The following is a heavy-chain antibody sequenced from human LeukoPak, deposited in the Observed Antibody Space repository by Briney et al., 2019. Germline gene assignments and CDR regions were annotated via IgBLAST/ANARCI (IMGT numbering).Heavy chain of an antibody. D-gene: IGHD6-19*01. J-gene: IGHJ6*03. V-gene: IGHV3-21*01. CDR3: AREGIAVAGTFVYYYMDV. CDR1: GFTFSSYS. CDR2: ISSSSSYI. Sequence: GGSLRLSCAASGFTFSSYSMNWVRQAPGKGLEWVSSISSSSSYIYYADSVKGRFTISRDNAKNSLYLQMNSLRAEDTAVYYCAREGIAVAGTFVYYYMDVWGKGTTVTISS.